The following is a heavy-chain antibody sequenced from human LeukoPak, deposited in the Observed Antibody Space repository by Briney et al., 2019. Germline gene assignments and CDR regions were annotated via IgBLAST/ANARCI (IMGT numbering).Heavy chain of an antibody. V-gene: IGHV1-18*01. J-gene: IGHJ5*02. D-gene: IGHD6-6*01. Sequence: ASVKVSCKASGYTFTSYGISWVRQAPGQGLEWMGWISAYNGNTNYAQKLQGRVTMTRDMSTSTVYMELSSLRSEDTAVYYCARVSRAARPTNWFDPWGQGTLVTVSS. CDR1: GYTFTSYG. CDR2: ISAYNGNT. CDR3: ARVSRAARPTNWFDP.